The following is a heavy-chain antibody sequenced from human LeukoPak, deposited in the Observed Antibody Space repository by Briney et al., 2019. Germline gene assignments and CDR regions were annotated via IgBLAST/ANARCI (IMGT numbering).Heavy chain of an antibody. D-gene: IGHD5-18*01. V-gene: IGHV4-59*01. CDR1: GVAISSYY. J-gene: IGHJ4*02. Sequence: PSETLSLTCAVSGVAISSYYWSWIRQSPGKGLEWIGHFYDSGTTQYNPPLKSRVTISVDTSKNQFSLKLNSVTAADTAVYYCARAYFNGYGIDGFEYWGQGVLVTVSS. CDR2: FYDSGTT. CDR3: ARAYFNGYGIDGFEY.